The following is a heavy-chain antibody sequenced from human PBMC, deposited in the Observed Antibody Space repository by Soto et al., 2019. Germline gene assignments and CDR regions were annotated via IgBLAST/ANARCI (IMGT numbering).Heavy chain of an antibody. J-gene: IGHJ4*02. CDR1: GGTFSSYA. CDR3: AKARSTKVRGVYGFIIDF. D-gene: IGHD3-10*01. Sequence: QVQLVQSGAEVKKPGSSVKVSCKVSGGTFSSYAISWVRQAPGQGLEWMGGIIPMFGTPNYAQNFQGRVTISADESTSTAYLDLSSLRSEDTAVYYCAKARSTKVRGVYGFIIDFWGQGTLVTVSS. V-gene: IGHV1-69*01. CDR2: IIPMFGTP.